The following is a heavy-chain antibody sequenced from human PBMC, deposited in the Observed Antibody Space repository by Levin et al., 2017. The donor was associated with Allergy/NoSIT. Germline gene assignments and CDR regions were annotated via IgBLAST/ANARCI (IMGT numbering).Heavy chain of an antibody. CDR1: GFTLSSYW. V-gene: IGHV3-74*01. CDR2: IVSDGSST. D-gene: IGHD6-13*01. Sequence: PGGSLRLSCAASGFTLSSYWMHWVRQAPGKGLVWVSRIVSDGSSTSHADSVKGRFTISRDNAKNTLYLQMNGLRAEDTAVYYCARGGSTWSDYWGQGTLVIVSS. J-gene: IGHJ4*02. CDR3: ARGGSTWSDY.